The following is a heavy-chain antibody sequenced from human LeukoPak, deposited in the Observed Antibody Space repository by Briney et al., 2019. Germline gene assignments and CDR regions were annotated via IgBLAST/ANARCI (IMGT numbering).Heavy chain of an antibody. CDR3: ARGYSGSYPADY. J-gene: IGHJ4*02. D-gene: IGHD1-26*01. Sequence: SVKVSCKASGGTFSSYAISWVRQAPGQGLEWMGGIIPIFGTASYAQKFQGRVTITADESTSTAYMELSSLRSEDTAVYYCARGYSGSYPADYWGQGTLVTVSS. CDR2: IIPIFGTA. V-gene: IGHV1-69*13. CDR1: GGTFSSYA.